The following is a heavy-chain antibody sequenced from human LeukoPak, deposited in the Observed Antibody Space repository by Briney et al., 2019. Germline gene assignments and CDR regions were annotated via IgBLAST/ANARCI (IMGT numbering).Heavy chain of an antibody. J-gene: IGHJ3*02. V-gene: IGHV4-4*07. CDR1: DDSLSSHY. CDR3: ARSRPLYASGNLYNVDALDI. Sequence: SETLSLTCTVSDDSLSSHYCHWIRQPTGKGLEWIGRIYTTGTTNYNPSLNSRVNLSVDTSKNQFSLKLTSVTAADTAVYYCARSRPLYASGNLYNVDALDIWGQGTVVTVSS. D-gene: IGHD3-10*01. CDR2: IYTTGTT.